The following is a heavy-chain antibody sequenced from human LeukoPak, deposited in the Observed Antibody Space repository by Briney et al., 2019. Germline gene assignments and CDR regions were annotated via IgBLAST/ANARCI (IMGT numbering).Heavy chain of an antibody. Sequence: SETLSLTCSVSGGSISSGAYFWSWIRQPPGKGLEWIGYIYYSGSIYYNPSLKSRATISVDTSKNQFSLKLSSVTAADTAVYYCARGGGITDNGMDVWGQGTTVTVSS. D-gene: IGHD3-10*01. CDR3: ARGGGITDNGMDV. J-gene: IGHJ6*02. CDR2: IYYSGSI. CDR1: GGSISSGAYF. V-gene: IGHV4-30-4*01.